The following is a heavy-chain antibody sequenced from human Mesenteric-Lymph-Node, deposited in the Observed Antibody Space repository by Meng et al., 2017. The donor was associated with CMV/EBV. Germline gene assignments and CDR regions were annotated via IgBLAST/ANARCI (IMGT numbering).Heavy chain of an antibody. J-gene: IGHJ4*02. Sequence: SETLSLTCTVSGDSISSSVYYWAWIRQPPGKGLEWIGRISYSGITYYHPALKSRVTISIDKSKNQFSLKLSSVTAADTALYYCARGVQGRYCTTTSCYPVENWGQGTLVTSPQ. CDR1: GDSISSSVYY. V-gene: IGHV4-39*07. D-gene: IGHD2-2*01. CDR2: ISYSGIT. CDR3: ARGVQGRYCTTTSCYPVEN.